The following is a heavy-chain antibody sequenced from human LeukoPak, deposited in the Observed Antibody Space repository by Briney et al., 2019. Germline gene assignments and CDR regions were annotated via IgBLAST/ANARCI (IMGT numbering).Heavy chain of an antibody. J-gene: IGHJ1*01. CDR1: AGSISSYY. D-gene: IGHD3-22*01. CDR2: IYYSGST. V-gene: IGHV4-59*01. CDR3: ARDGAYDSSGYYSFQH. Sequence: SETLSLTCTVSAGSISSYYWSWIRQPPGKGLEWIGYIYYSGSTNYNPSLKSRVTISVDTSKNQFSLKLSSVTAADTAVYYCARDGAYDSSGYYSFQHWGQGTLVTVSS.